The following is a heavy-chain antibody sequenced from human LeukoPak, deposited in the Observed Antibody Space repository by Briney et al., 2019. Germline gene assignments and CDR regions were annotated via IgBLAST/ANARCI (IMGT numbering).Heavy chain of an antibody. Sequence: SETLSLTCTVSGGSISSYYWSWIRQPAGKGLEWIGRIYTSGSTNYNPSLKSRVTMSVDTSKNQFSLKLSSVTAADTAVYYCARLLSSSTPDDAFDIWGQGTMVTVSS. J-gene: IGHJ3*02. CDR3: ARLLSSSTPDDAFDI. D-gene: IGHD6-13*01. CDR2: IYTSGST. CDR1: GGSISSYY. V-gene: IGHV4-4*07.